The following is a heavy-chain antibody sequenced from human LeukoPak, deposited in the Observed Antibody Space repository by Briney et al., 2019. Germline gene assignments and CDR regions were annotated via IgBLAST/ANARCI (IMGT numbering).Heavy chain of an antibody. CDR2: ISSSSSTI. J-gene: IGHJ4*02. CDR1: GFTFSSYS. D-gene: IGHD4-11*01. CDR3: AVAWGYSNY. V-gene: IGHV3-48*04. Sequence: GGSLRLSCAASGFTFSSYSMNWVRQAPGKGLEWVSYISSSSSTIYYADSVKGRFTISRDNAKNSLYLQMNSLRAEDTAVNYCAVAWGYSNYWGQGTLVTVSS.